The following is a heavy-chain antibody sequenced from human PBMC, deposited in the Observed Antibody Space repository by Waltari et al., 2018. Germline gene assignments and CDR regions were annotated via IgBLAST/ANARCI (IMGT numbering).Heavy chain of an antibody. Sequence: QVQLVQSGAEVKKPGASVKVSCKASGYTFTGYYMHWVRQAPGQGLEWMGRINPNSGGTNYAQKFQGRVTMTRETSISTAYMELSRLRSDDTAVYYCARGRLVVVDSDRTYYFDYWGQGTLVTVSS. V-gene: IGHV1-2*06. CDR1: GYTFTGYY. CDR2: INPNSGGT. J-gene: IGHJ4*02. CDR3: ARGRLVVVDSDRTYYFDY. D-gene: IGHD2-15*01.